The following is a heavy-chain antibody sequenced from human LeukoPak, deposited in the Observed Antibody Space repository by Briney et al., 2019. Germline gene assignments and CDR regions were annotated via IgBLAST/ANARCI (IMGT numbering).Heavy chain of an antibody. D-gene: IGHD6-19*01. J-gene: IGHJ1*01. CDR3: ARGSYSGGWYEVHFKQ. V-gene: IGHV4-30-4*01. Sequence: PSETLSLTCTVSGGSVITADSYWSWIRQPPGRGLEWIAYIYSSGSTYYNPSLKSRVTISVERSKNQFSLKLTSVTAADTAVYSCARGSYSGGWYEVHFKQWGQGTLVTVSS. CDR2: IYSSGST. CDR1: GGSVITADSY.